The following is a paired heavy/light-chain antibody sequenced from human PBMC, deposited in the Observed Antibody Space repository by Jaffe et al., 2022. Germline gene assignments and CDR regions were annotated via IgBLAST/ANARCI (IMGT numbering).Heavy chain of an antibody. Sequence: QVQLQESGPGLVKPSETLSLTCTVSGGSISSYYWSWIRQPPGKGLEWIGYIYYSGSTNYNPSLKSRVTISVDTSKNQFSLKLSSVTAADTAVYYCARQVVGSAYYDFWSGYYRNWYFDLWGRGTLVTVSS. V-gene: IGHV4-59*01. CDR2: IYYSGST. CDR1: GGSISSYY. D-gene: IGHD3-3*01. CDR3: ARQVVGSAYYDFWSGYYRNWYFDL. J-gene: IGHJ2*01.
Light chain of an antibody. Sequence: QSALTQPASVSGSPGQSITISCTGTSSDVGGYNYVSWYQQHPGKAPKLMIYDVSNRPSGVSNRFSGSKSGNTASLTISGLQAEDEADYYCSSYTSSSTSSFGGGTKLTVL. J-gene: IGLJ3*02. CDR2: DVS. CDR1: SSDVGGYNY. CDR3: SSYTSSSTSS. V-gene: IGLV2-14*03.